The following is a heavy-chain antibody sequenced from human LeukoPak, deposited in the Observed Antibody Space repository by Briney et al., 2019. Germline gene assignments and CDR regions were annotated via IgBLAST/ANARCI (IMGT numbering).Heavy chain of an antibody. CDR3: ARDMATVTDAFDI. CDR1: GFTFDDYA. D-gene: IGHD4-11*01. Sequence: GGSLRLSCAASGFTFDDYAMHWVRQAPGKGLEWVSGISWNSGSIGYADSVKGRFTISRDNAKNTLYLQMNSLRAEDTAVYYCARDMATVTDAFDIWGQGTMVTVSS. J-gene: IGHJ3*02. V-gene: IGHV3-9*01. CDR2: ISWNSGSI.